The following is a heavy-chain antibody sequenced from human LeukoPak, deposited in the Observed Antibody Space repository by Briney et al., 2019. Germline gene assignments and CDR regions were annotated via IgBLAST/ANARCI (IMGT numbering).Heavy chain of an antibody. Sequence: GGSLRLSCAASGFTVSSNYMSWVRQAPGKGLEWVSGLYSGGGTYYADSAKGRFDISRDNSKNTLYLQMNSLRAEDTAVYYCARDWVQYDLPRYSDCWDQGALVTVSS. CDR2: LYSGGGT. CDR3: ARDWVQYDLPRYSDC. J-gene: IGHJ4*02. V-gene: IGHV3-66*01. CDR1: GFTVSSNY. D-gene: IGHD2-8*01.